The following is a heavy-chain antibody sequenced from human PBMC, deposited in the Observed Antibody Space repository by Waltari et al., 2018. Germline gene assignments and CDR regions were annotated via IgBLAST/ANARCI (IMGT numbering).Heavy chain of an antibody. CDR1: GFTFSTYW. J-gene: IGHJ3*02. D-gene: IGHD4-17*01. Sequence: EVQLVESGGGLVQPGGSLRLSCAASGFTFSTYWMTWVRQAPGKGREAVASKKQDGSEKDYVDSGKGRFTISRDNAKNSLSLQMNSLRAEDTAVYYCARDQTTVVADAFDIWGQGTMVTVSS. V-gene: IGHV3-7*01. CDR3: ARDQTTVVADAFDI. CDR2: KKQDGSEK.